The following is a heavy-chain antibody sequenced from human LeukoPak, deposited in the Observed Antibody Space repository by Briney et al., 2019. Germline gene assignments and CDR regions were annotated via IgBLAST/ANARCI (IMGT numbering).Heavy chain of an antibody. CDR3: ARGVLLDSTGSYLDY. J-gene: IGHJ4*02. D-gene: IGHD3-22*01. CDR1: GFTFSSYW. Sequence: GGSLRLSCAASGFTFSSYWMSWVRQAPGKGLEWVANIKQDGSEKYYVDSVKGRFTISRDNAKNSLFLQMNSLRAEDTAVYYCARGVLLDSTGSYLDYWGQGSLVTVSS. V-gene: IGHV3-7*01. CDR2: IKQDGSEK.